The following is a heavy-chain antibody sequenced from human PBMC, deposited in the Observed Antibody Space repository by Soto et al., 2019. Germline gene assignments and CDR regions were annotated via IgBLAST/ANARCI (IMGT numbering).Heavy chain of an antibody. CDR3: ASLPVRRAHDYYFDY. Sequence: SETLSLTCTVSGGSISSYYWSWIRQPPGKGLEWIGYIYYSGSTNYNPSLKSRVTISVDTSKNQFSLKLSSVTAADTAVYYCASLPVRRAHDYYFDYWGQGTLVTVSS. J-gene: IGHJ4*02. CDR1: GGSISSYY. V-gene: IGHV4-59*01. D-gene: IGHD3-10*02. CDR2: IYYSGST.